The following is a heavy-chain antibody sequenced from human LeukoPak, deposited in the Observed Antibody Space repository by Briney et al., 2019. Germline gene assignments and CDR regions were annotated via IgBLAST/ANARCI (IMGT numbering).Heavy chain of an antibody. CDR1: GFTFSSYE. CDR2: ISSSGSTI. D-gene: IGHD2-2*01. CDR3: ARAGPFVVVPAATDY. V-gene: IGHV3-48*03. Sequence: QTGGSLRLSCAASGFTFSSYEMNWVRQAPGKGLERVSYISSSGSTIYYADSVKGRFTISRDNAKNSLYLQMNSLRAEDTAVYYCARAGPFVVVPAATDYWGQGTLVTVSS. J-gene: IGHJ4*02.